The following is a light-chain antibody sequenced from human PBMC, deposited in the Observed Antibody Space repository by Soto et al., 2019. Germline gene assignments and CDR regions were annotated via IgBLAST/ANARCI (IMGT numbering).Light chain of an antibody. J-gene: IGKJ1*01. CDR1: QGIRND. Sequence: ASQITQSPSALSASVGDRVTITCRASQGIRNDLGWYQQKPGKAPKLLIYAASSLQSGVPSRFSGSGSGTDFTLTISGLQPDDFTTYYCQQYTIYSRAFGQGAKV. CDR3: QQYTIYSRA. V-gene: IGKV1-6*01. CDR2: AAS.